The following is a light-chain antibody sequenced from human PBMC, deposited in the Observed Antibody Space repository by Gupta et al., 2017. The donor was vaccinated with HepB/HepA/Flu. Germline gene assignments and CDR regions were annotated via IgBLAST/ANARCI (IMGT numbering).Light chain of an antibody. J-gene: IGKJ4*01. CDR3: QQYNYYPFT. CDR2: KAS. V-gene: IGKV1-5*03. CDR1: QNIDRW. Sequence: DIQMTQSPSTLSASVGDRITTTCRASQNIDRWVAWYQQKGGKAPRLLMYKASNLETGVPPRFSGSASGAEFTFTILSLQPDDVGTYFCQQYNYYPFTFGGGT.